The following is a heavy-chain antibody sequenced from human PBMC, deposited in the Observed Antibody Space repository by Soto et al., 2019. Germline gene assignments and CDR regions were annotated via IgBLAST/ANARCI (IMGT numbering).Heavy chain of an antibody. CDR1: GFTFGSYG. D-gene: IGHD1-26*01. Sequence: GGSLRLSCAASGFTFGSYGMTWVRQAPGKGLGCVSGITAATGTTYYADSVKGRFTISRDLSTNTLFLQMNSLRAADSAVYYCAKAKGRSNFYYSGLDVWGQGTTVTVSS. J-gene: IGHJ6*02. CDR2: ITAATGTT. V-gene: IGHV3-23*01. CDR3: AKAKGRSNFYYSGLDV.